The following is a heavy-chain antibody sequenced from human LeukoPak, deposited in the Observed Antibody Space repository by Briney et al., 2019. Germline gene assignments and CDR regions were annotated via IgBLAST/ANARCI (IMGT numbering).Heavy chain of an antibody. CDR2: INPNSGGT. V-gene: IGHV1-2*02. CDR3: LVRGVITLTYFDY. J-gene: IGHJ4*02. Sequence: ASVPVSCKASGYTFTGYYMHWVRPAPGQGLAWLGWINPNSGGTNYAQKFQGRVTMTRDTSISTAYMELSRLRSDDTAVYYCLVRGVITLTYFDYWGQGTLVTVSS. CDR1: GYTFTGYY. D-gene: IGHD3-10*01.